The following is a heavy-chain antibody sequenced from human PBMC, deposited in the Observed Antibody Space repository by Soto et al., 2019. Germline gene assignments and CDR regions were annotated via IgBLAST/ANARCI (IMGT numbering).Heavy chain of an antibody. CDR2: IKSKTDGGTT. CDR1: GFTFSNAW. CDR3: TTDLFSSGYCTNGVCLDAFDI. Sequence: EVQLVESGGGLVKPGGSLRLSCAASGFTFSNAWMSWVRQAPGKGLEWVGRIKSKTDGGTTDYAAPVKGRFTISRDDSKNTLYLQMNSLKTEDTAVYYCTTDLFSSGYCTNGVCLDAFDIWGQGTMVTVSS. V-gene: IGHV3-15*01. J-gene: IGHJ3*02. D-gene: IGHD2-8*01.